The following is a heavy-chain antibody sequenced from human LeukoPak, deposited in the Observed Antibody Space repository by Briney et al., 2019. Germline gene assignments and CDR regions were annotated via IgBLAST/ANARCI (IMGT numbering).Heavy chain of an antibody. CDR3: ASFGGTTGTSTGYYYYMDV. CDR2: ISSSSSYI. D-gene: IGHD1-1*01. V-gene: IGHV3-21*01. J-gene: IGHJ6*03. Sequence: GGSLRLSCAASGFTFSSYSMNWVRQAPGKGLEWVSSISSSSSYIYYADSVKGRFTISRDNAKNSLYLQMNSLRAEDTAVYYCASFGGTTGTSTGYYYYMDVWGKGTTVTVSS. CDR1: GFTFSSYS.